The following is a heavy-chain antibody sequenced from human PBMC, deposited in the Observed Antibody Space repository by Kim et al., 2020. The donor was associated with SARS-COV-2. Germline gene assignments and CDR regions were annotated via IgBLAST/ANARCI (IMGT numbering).Heavy chain of an antibody. CDR2: IYYSGST. V-gene: IGHV4-59*01. CDR1: GGSISSYY. J-gene: IGHJ6*02. Sequence: SETLSLTCTVSGGSISSYYWSWIRQPPGKGLEWIGYIYYSGSTNYNPSLKSRVTISVDTSKNQFSLKLSSVTAADTAVYYCARAQSSRYQLLLDYYYYGMDVWGQGTTVTVSS. D-gene: IGHD2-2*01. CDR3: ARAQSSRYQLLLDYYYYGMDV.